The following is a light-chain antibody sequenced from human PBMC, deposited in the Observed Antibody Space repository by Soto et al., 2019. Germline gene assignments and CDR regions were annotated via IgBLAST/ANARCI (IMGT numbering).Light chain of an antibody. J-gene: IGLJ3*02. CDR2: QDN. Sequence: NFMLTQPNSVSESPGKTVTISCTRSGGSIANNYVQWYQQRPGSAPTTVIYQDNERPSGVPDRFSGSIDSSSNSASLTISGLRTEDEADYYCHSYDSSAHWVFGGGTKVTVL. CDR1: GGSIANNY. V-gene: IGLV6-57*04. CDR3: HSYDSSAHWV.